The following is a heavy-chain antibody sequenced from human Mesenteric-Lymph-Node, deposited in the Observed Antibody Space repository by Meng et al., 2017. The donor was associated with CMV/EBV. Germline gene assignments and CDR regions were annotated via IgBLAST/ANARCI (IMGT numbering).Heavy chain of an antibody. CDR1: GFTFSRYA. J-gene: IGHJ5*02. Sequence: SGFTFSRYAMHWVRQAPGKGLEWVAVISYDGSNKYYADSVKGRFTISRDNSKNTLYLQMNSLRAEDTAVYYCAREKGYYYDSSGLDPWGQGTLVTVSS. V-gene: IGHV3-30*04. CDR2: ISYDGSNK. D-gene: IGHD3-22*01. CDR3: AREKGYYYDSSGLDP.